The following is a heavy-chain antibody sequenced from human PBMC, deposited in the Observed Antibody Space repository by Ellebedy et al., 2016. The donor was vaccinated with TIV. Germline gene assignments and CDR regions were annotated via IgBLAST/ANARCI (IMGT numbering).Heavy chain of an antibody. J-gene: IGHJ3*02. CDR2: IYYSGST. V-gene: IGHV4-39*01. D-gene: IGHD5-12*01. Sequence: SETLSLTCTVSGGSISSSSYYWGWIRQPPGKGLEWIGSIYYSGSTYYNPSLKSRFTISVDTSASTAYMELSSLRSEDTAVYYCASPAYSGYVGGVYDAFDIWGQGTMVTVSS. CDR3: ASPAYSGYVGGVYDAFDI. CDR1: GGSISSSSYY.